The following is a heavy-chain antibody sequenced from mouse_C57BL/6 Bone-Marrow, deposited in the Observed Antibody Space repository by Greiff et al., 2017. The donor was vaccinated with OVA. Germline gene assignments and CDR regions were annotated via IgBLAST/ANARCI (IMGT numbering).Heavy chain of an antibody. Sequence: VKLVESGAELMKPGASVKLSCKATGYTFTGLEWIGEILPGSGSTNYNEKFKGKATFTADTSSNTAYMQLSSLTTEDSAIYYCASYDYDMDYWGQGTSVTVSS. V-gene: IGHV1-9*01. CDR3: ASYDYDMDY. J-gene: IGHJ4*01. D-gene: IGHD2-4*01. CDR2: ILPGSGST. CDR1: GYTFTG.